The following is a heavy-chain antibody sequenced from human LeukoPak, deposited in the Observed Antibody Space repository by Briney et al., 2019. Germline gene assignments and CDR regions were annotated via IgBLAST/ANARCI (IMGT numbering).Heavy chain of an antibody. V-gene: IGHV4-39*06. Sequence: SETLSLTCTVSGGSISSSSYYWGWIRQPPGKGLEWIGSIYYSGSTYYNPSLKSRVTISVDTSKNQFPLKLSSVTAADTAVYYCATPYCSSTSCYELAFDIWGQGTMVTVSS. CDR1: GGSISSSSYY. CDR2: IYYSGST. CDR3: ATPYCSSTSCYELAFDI. D-gene: IGHD2-2*01. J-gene: IGHJ3*02.